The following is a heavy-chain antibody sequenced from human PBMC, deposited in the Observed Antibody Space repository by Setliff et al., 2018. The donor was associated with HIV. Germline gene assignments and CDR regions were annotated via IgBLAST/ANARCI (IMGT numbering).Heavy chain of an antibody. Sequence: GSLRLSCAASGFTVNSNYINWVRQAPGKGLEWVSVFYSNGKTYYADSVRGRFTISRDNSQNTVSLQMNSLRVEDTAVYHCARDGSGAPYYGMDVWGQGTTVTVSS. V-gene: IGHV3-66*03. J-gene: IGHJ6*02. CDR1: GFTVNSNY. CDR3: ARDGSGAPYYGMDV. D-gene: IGHD6-19*01. CDR2: FYSNGKT.